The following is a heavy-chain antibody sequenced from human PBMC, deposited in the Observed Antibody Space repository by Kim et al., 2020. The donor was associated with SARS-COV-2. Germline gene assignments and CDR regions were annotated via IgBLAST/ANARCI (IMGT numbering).Heavy chain of an antibody. CDR2: ISYSRST. J-gene: IGHJ4*02. CDR3: ARLDSNTWGFDY. Sequence: SETLSLTCTVSGGSITSSPYYWGWVRQPPGKGLEWIGSISYSRSTYYNPSLKSRVTISVDTSKNQFSLKLTSVTAADTAVYYCARLDSNTWGFDYWGQG. D-gene: IGHD3-22*01. V-gene: IGHV4-39*01. CDR1: GGSITSSPYY.